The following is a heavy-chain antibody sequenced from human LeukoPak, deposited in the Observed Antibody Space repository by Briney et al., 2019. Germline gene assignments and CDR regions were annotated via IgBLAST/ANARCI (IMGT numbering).Heavy chain of an antibody. CDR1: GGSISSHY. CDR2: IYYSGST. J-gene: IGHJ5*02. Sequence: SETLSLTCTVSGGSISSHYWSWIRQPPGKGLEWIGYIYYSGSTNYNPSLKSRVTISVDTSKNQFSLKLSSVTAADTAVYYCARYYYGSGRSNWFDPWGQGTLVTVSS. D-gene: IGHD3-10*01. V-gene: IGHV4-59*11. CDR3: ARYYYGSGRSNWFDP.